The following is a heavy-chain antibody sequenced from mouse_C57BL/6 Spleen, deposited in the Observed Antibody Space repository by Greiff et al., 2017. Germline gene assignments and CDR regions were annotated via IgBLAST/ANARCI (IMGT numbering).Heavy chain of an antibody. CDR1: GYTFTSYW. CDR3: ARVDYYGSSYVWYFDV. D-gene: IGHD1-1*01. V-gene: IGHV1-69*01. J-gene: IGHJ1*03. CDR2: IDPSDSYT. Sequence: QVQLQQPGAELVMPGASVKLSCKASGYTFTSYWMHWVKQRPGQGLEWVGEIDPSDSYTNYNQKFKGKSTLTVDKSSSTAYMQLSSLTSEDSAVYDCARVDYYGSSYVWYFDVWGTGTTVTVSS.